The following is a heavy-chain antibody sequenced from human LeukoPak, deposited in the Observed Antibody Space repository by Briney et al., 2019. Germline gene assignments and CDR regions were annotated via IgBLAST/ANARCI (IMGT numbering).Heavy chain of an antibody. J-gene: IGHJ5*02. CDR3: ARDLVDTAMES. CDR2: ISAYNGNT. V-gene: IGHV1-18*01. CDR1: GGTFSSYA. D-gene: IGHD5-18*01. Sequence: ASVKVSCKASGGTFSSYAISWVRQAPGQGLEWMGWISAYNGNTNYAQKLQGRVTMTTDTSTSTAYMELRSLRSDDTAVYYCARDLVDTAMESWGQGTLVTVSS.